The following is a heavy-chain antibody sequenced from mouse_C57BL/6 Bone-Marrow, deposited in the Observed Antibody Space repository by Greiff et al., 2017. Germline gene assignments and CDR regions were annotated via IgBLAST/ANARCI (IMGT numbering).Heavy chain of an antibody. J-gene: IGHJ4*01. D-gene: IGHD4-1*01. V-gene: IGHV1-80*01. CDR1: GYAFSSYW. Sequence: QVQLKESGAELVKPGASVKISCKASGYAFSSYWMNWVKQRPGKGLEWIGQIYPGDGDTNYNGKFKGKATLTADKSSSTAYMQLSSLTSEDSAVYFCAREDWEGYYYAMDYWGQGTSVTVSS. CDR3: AREDWEGYYYAMDY. CDR2: IYPGDGDT.